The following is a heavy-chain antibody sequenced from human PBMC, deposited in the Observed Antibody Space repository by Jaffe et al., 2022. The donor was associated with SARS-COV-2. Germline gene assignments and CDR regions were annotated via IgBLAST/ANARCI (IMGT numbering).Heavy chain of an antibody. J-gene: IGHJ6*03. D-gene: IGHD3-10*01. CDR2: IYPDDSDT. Sequence: EVQLVQSGAAVKKPGESLKISCKGSGYSFTSYWIVWVRQMPGKGLEWMGIIYPDDSDTTYSPSFQGQVTISVDRSISTAYLQWSSLKASDTAIYYCARLRGARFYFYLDVWGKGTTVTVSS. CDR3: ARLRGARFYFYLDV. V-gene: IGHV5-51*01. CDR1: GYSFTSYW.